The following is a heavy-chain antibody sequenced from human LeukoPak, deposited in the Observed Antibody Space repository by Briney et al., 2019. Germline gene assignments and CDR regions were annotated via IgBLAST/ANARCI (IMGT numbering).Heavy chain of an antibody. CDR2: ISTYSEKA. Sequence: ASVKVSCKTSGYNFLSYGISWMRQAPGRGPEWMGWISTYSEKANYALKFQDRVTMTTDTSTTMVYMDLRSLTSDDTALYYCARTSVAAHDKVGFIDYWGQGTLVTVSS. J-gene: IGHJ4*02. CDR3: ARTSVAAHDKVGFIDY. V-gene: IGHV1-18*01. CDR1: GYNFLSYG. D-gene: IGHD3-22*01.